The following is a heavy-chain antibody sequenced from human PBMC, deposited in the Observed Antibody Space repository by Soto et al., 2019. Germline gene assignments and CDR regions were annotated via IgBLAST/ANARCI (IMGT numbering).Heavy chain of an antibody. V-gene: IGHV3-48*03. J-gene: IGHJ4*02. CDR3: ARTFCTNGVSYSHFDY. CDR1: GFTFSSYE. Sequence: ALRLSCAASGFTFSSYEMNWVRQAPGKGPEWVSYISRSGSTTYYADSVKGRFTISRGNAKNSLYLQMNSLRAEDTAIYYCARTFCTNGVSYSHFDYWGQGALVTVSS. D-gene: IGHD2-8*01. CDR2: ISRSGSTT.